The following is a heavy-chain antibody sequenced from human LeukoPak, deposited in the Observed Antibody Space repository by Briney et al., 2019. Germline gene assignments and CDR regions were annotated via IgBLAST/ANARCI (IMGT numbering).Heavy chain of an antibody. J-gene: IGHJ4*02. V-gene: IGHV4-39*07. CDR1: GGSISSSRYY. CDR2: VYYTGST. CDR3: ATLGNRASGYYLPSDY. D-gene: IGHD3-22*01. Sequence: PSETLSLTCTVSGGSISSSRYYWGWLRQPPGKELEWIGSVYYTGSTYYNPSLQSRVTISVDTSKNQFSLKLSSVTAADTAVFYCATLGNRASGYYLPSDYWGQGTLVTVSS.